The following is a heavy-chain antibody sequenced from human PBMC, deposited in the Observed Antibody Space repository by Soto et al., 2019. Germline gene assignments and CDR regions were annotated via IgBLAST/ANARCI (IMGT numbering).Heavy chain of an antibody. CDR3: AIDSSGRLDP. CDR2: IDPSDSYT. V-gene: IGHV5-10-1*01. J-gene: IGHJ5*02. CDR1: GYSFTSYW. Sequence: GESLKISCKGSGYSFTSYWISWVRQMPGKGLEWMGRIDPSDSYTNYSPSFQGHVTISADKSISTAYMQWSSLKASDTAMYYCAIDSSGRLDPWGQGTLVTVSS. D-gene: IGHD3-22*01.